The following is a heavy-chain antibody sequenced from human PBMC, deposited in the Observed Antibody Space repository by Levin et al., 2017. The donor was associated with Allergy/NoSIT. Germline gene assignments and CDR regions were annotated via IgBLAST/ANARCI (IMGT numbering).Heavy chain of an antibody. D-gene: IGHD3-10*01. CDR1: GFSLTTSGMC. J-gene: IGHJ4*02. CDR2: IDWDDDK. V-gene: IGHV2-70*11. CDR3: ARATNHYYGRGFDY. Sequence: SGPTLVKPTQTLTLTCTFSGFSLTTSGMCVSWIRQPPGNALEWLARIDWDDDKYYSTSLKTRLTISRDTSKNQVVLTMTSMDPVDTATYYCARATNHYYGRGFDYWGQGNPVTVSS.